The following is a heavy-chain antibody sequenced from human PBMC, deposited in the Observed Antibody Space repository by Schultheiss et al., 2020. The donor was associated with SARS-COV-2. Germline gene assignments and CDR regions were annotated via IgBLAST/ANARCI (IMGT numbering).Heavy chain of an antibody. CDR2: INHSGST. J-gene: IGHJ4*02. V-gene: IGHV4-34*01. CDR3: ASEPPGIAVAGRRGTLLD. Sequence: SQTLSLTCTVSGGSISSYYWSWIRQPPGKGLEWIGEINHSGSTNYNPSLKSRVTISVDTSKNQFSLKLSSVTAADTAVYYCASEPPGIAVAGRRGTLLDWGQGTLVTVSS. CDR1: GGSISSYY. D-gene: IGHD6-19*01.